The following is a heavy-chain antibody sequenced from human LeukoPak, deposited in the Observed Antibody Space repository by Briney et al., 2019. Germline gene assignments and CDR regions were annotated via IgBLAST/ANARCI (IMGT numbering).Heavy chain of an antibody. CDR3: ARDSTNMDV. J-gene: IGHJ6*03. V-gene: IGHV3-21*01. CDR1: GFTFSSFS. Sequence: PGGSLRLSCVASGFTFSSFSMYWVRQAPGKGLEWVSSISSSGDYIYYADSVKGRFTISRDNAKNSLCLQMNSLRAEDTAVYYCARDSTNMDVWGKGTTVTVSS. D-gene: IGHD2-2*01. CDR2: ISSSGDYI.